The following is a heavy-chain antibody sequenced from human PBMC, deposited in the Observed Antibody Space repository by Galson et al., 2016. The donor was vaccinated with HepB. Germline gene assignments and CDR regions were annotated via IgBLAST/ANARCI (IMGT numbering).Heavy chain of an antibody. CDR2: ITSGGTT. V-gene: IGHV3-23*01. CDR1: GFSFSSYA. D-gene: IGHD2-2*01. CDR3: ARDRGFYSSTWD. Sequence: LRLSCAASGFSFSSYAMSWVRQAPGKGLEWVSGITSGGTTYYADSVKGRFTISRDNSKNILYLQMKSLRDEDTAVYYCARDRGFYSSTWDRGQGTLVTVSS. J-gene: IGHJ4*02.